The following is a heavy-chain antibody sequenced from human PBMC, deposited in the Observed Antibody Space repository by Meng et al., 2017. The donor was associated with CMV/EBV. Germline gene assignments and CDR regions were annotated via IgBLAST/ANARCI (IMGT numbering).Heavy chain of an antibody. Sequence: GESLKISCAASGFTFSSYSMNWVRQAPGKGLEWVSSISSSSSYIYYADSVKGRFTISRDNAKNSLYLQMNSLRAEDTAVYYCARYSFFCSSTSCYNYYYYYGMDVWGQETTVTVSS. CDR3: ARYSFFCSSTSCYNYYYYYGMDV. V-gene: IGHV3-21*01. CDR1: GFTFSSYS. D-gene: IGHD2-2*01. J-gene: IGHJ6*02. CDR2: ISSSSSYI.